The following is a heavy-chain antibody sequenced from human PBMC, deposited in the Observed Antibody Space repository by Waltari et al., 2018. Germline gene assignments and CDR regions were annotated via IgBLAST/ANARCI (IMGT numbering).Heavy chain of an antibody. CDR1: GVTFSSYG. D-gene: IGHD6-13*01. V-gene: IGHV3-48*04. J-gene: IGHJ4*02. CDR3: ARDEPSAGTILDY. CDR2: TSNSGRTI. Sequence: EVQLVESGGGLVQPGGSLRLSWEASGVTFSSYGINGVRQAPGKGLEWVSYTSNSGRTIHFADSVKGRFAISRDNAKNSLYLQMNSLRAEDTAVYYCARDEPSAGTILDYWGRGTLVTVSS.